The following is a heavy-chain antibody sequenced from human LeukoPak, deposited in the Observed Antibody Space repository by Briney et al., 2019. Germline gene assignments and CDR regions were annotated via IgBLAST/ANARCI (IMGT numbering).Heavy chain of an antibody. CDR1: GGTFSSYA. CDR2: IIPTLGIA. D-gene: IGHD1-7*01. CDR3: ARPSGSIWNYGYYYYMDV. Sequence: SVRVSCKASGGTFSSYAISWVRQAPGQGLEWMGRIIPTLGIANYAQKFQGRVTITADKSTCTAYMELPSLTSDDTAVYYCARPSGSIWNYGYYYYMDVWGKGTTVTVSS. V-gene: IGHV1-69*04. J-gene: IGHJ6*03.